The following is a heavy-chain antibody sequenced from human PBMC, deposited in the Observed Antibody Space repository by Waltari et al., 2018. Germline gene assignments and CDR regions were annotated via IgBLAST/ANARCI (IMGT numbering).Heavy chain of an antibody. J-gene: IGHJ6*02. Sequence: QVQLQESGPGLVKASETLSLTCTVSGGSINTYYWSWIRQPPGKGLEWIGFIYYSGSTNYNPSRKSRVTISIDTSKNQFSLKVSSVTAADTAVYYCARALYSNYYRGYGMDVWGQGTTVTVSS. CDR1: GGSINTYY. V-gene: IGHV4-59*01. D-gene: IGHD4-4*01. CDR3: ARALYSNYYRGYGMDV. CDR2: IYYSGST.